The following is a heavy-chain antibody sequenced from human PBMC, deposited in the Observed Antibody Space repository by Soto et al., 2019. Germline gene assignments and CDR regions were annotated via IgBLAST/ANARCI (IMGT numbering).Heavy chain of an antibody. D-gene: IGHD6-19*01. J-gene: IGHJ3*02. V-gene: IGHV3-9*01. CDR3: AKGVSRGWAHGAFDI. CDR1: GFTFDDYA. Sequence: EVQLVESGGGLVQPGRSLRLSCAASGFTFDDYAMHWVRHAPGKGLEWVSGISWNSGSIGYADSVKGRFTIARDNAKNSLYLQMNSLRAEDTAVYDCAKGVSRGWAHGAFDIWGQGTMVTVSS. CDR2: ISWNSGSI.